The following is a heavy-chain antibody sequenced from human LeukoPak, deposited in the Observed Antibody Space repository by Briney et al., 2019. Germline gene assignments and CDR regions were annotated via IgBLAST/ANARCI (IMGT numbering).Heavy chain of an antibody. D-gene: IGHD3-3*01. CDR1: GFTFSGSA. CDR2: IRSKANSYAT. CDR3: AKGANDFWIFDY. Sequence: PGGSLRLSCAASGFTFSGSAMHWVRQASGKGLEWVGRIRSKANSYATAYAASVKGRFTISRDDSKNTAYLQMNSLKTEDTAVYYCAKGANDFWIFDYWGQGTLVTVSS. J-gene: IGHJ4*02. V-gene: IGHV3-73*01.